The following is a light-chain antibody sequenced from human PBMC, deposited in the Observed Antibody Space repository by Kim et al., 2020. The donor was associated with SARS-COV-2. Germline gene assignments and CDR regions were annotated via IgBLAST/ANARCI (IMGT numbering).Light chain of an antibody. V-gene: IGKV1-33*01. Sequence: DIQMTQFPSSLSASVGDRVTITCQASQDISNYLNWYQQKPGKAPKLLIYDASNLETGVPSRFSGSGSGTDFTFTISSLQPEDIATYYCQQYDNLPFTFGGRTKVDIK. CDR2: DAS. CDR1: QDISNY. CDR3: QQYDNLPFT. J-gene: IGKJ4*01.